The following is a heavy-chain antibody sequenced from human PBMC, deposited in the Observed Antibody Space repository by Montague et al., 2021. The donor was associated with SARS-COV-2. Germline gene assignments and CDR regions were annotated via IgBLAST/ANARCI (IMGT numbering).Heavy chain of an antibody. Sequence: CAISGDSVSSNSDTWNWVRQSPSRALEWLGRTYYRSKWYNDYAVSVRGRVTINPDTSKNQFSLQLNSVTPEDTAIYYCTSGREGNYNVMDVWGQGATVTVSS. J-gene: IGHJ6*02. CDR3: TSGREGNYNVMDV. V-gene: IGHV6-1*01. CDR1: GDSVSSNSDT. D-gene: IGHD1-1*01. CDR2: TYYRSKWYN.